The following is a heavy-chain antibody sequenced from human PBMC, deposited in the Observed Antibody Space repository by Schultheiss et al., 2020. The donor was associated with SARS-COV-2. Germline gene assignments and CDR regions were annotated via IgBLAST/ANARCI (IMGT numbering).Heavy chain of an antibody. Sequence: SETLSLTCTVSGGSISSYYWGWIRQPPGKGLEWIGYIYYTGNTNYNPSLKSRVTMSIDTSRNHFSLQLNSVTAADTAVYYCVRTYYYSSSRGLFDYWGQGILVTVSS. V-gene: IGHV4-59*08. D-gene: IGHD3-22*01. CDR3: VRTYYYSSSRGLFDY. CDR2: IYYTGNT. J-gene: IGHJ4*02. CDR1: GGSISSYY.